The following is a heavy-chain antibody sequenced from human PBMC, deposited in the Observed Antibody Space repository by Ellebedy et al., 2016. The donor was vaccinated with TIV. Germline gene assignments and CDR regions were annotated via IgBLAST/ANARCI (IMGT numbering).Heavy chain of an antibody. V-gene: IGHV3-30*18. CDR2: ISYDGSAK. CDR1: GFTFSNYG. CDR3: AKPLSSGSYPFDY. Sequence: GGSLRLSXAASGFTFSNYGMHWVRQAPGKGLEWVAVISYDGSAKYYADSVKGRFTISRDNSKNTMYVQMSSLRVEDTAVYYCAKPLSSGSYPFDYWGQGALVTVSS. D-gene: IGHD3-10*01. J-gene: IGHJ4*02.